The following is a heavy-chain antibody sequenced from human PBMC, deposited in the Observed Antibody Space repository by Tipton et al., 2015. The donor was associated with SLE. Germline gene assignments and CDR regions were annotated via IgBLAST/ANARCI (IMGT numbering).Heavy chain of an antibody. CDR2: INHSGST. Sequence: LRLSCAASGFTFSSYWMSWVRQAPGKGLEWMGEINHSGSTNYNPSLKSRVTISVDTSKNQFSLKLSSVTAADTAVYYCGRGRYDYIWGSYRSCFDYWGQGTLVTGSS. J-gene: IGHJ4*02. CDR3: GRGRYDYIWGSYRSCFDY. V-gene: IGHV4-34*01. CDR1: GFTFSSYW. D-gene: IGHD3-16*02.